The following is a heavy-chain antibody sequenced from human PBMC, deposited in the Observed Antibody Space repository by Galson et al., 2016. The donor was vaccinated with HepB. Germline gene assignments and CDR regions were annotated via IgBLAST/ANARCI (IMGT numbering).Heavy chain of an antibody. V-gene: IGHV4-61*01. CDR2: IAYSGST. CDR1: GDSITSGRYY. D-gene: IGHD1-26*01. CDR3: ARDNSGSYVDY. J-gene: IGHJ4*02. Sequence: ETLSLTCTVSGDSITSGRYYWSWMRQPPGEGLEWIGFIAYSGSTNSNSSLKSRVTISVGMSKNQFSLKLTTVTAADTAVYYCARDNSGSYVDYWGQGILVTVSP.